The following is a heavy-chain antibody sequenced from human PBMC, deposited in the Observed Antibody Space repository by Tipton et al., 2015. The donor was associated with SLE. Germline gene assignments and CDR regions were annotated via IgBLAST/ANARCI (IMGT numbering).Heavy chain of an antibody. Sequence: TLSLTCTVSGGSFTGYYWSWIRHSPDKGLEWVGEIYVGGNAYYNPSLQSRLTISLDTSSNLFSLNLTSVTAADSAVYYCARRGKGFAGTAWRYWGQGTLVTVSS. V-gene: IGHV4-34*01. CDR1: GGSFTGYY. CDR2: IYVGGNA. J-gene: IGHJ4*02. D-gene: IGHD1-7*01. CDR3: ARRGKGFAGTAWRY.